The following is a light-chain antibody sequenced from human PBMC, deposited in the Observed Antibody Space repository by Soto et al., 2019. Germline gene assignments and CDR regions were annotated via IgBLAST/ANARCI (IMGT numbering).Light chain of an antibody. CDR1: QSVSNNY. CDR3: QQRSNWPPIT. CDR2: GAS. J-gene: IGKJ5*01. V-gene: IGKV3D-20*02. Sequence: EIVLTQSPGTLSLSPGERATLSCRAIQSVSNNYLAWYQQKPGQAPRLLIYGASNRATGIPDRFSGSGSGTDFTLTISSLEPEDFAVYYCQQRSNWPPITFGQGTRLEI.